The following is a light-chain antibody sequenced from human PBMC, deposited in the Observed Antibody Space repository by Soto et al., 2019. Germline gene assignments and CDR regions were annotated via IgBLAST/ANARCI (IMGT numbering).Light chain of an antibody. CDR1: QYIRSS. CDR3: QQYNSWPLT. J-gene: IGKJ4*01. CDR2: GAS. Sequence: EIVMTQSPATLSVSPGDTATLSCRASQYIRSSLAWYQQKPGQAPRLLIYGASTRATGVPARFSGGGSGTEFTLPIRSPASGHFSVYYCQQYNSWPLTFGGGTKVEIK. V-gene: IGKV3-15*01.